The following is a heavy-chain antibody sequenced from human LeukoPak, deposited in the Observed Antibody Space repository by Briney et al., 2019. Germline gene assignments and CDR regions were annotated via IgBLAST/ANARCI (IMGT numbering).Heavy chain of an antibody. CDR1: QFTFSNFR. D-gene: IGHD6-13*01. Sequence: GGSLRLSCVASQFTFSNFRMSWVRQAPGKGLEWVANIKQDGNEKDYVDSVKGRFTISRDNAQNSLYLQMDSLRVEDTAVYYCAREGVARSSWSRSINYYHYLDVWGSGTTVTVSS. CDR3: AREGVARSSWSRSINYYHYLDV. J-gene: IGHJ6*03. V-gene: IGHV3-7*01. CDR2: IKQDGNEK.